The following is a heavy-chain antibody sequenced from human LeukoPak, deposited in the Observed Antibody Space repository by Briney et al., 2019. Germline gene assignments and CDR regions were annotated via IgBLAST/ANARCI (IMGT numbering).Heavy chain of an antibody. CDR1: GGSISSSSYY. D-gene: IGHD3-22*01. CDR2: IYYSGST. Sequence: PSETLSLTCTVSGGSISSSSYYWGWIRQPPGKGLEWIGSIYYSGSTYYNPSLKSRVTISVDTSKNRFSLKLSSVTAADTAVYYCARPYYYDSSGHDAFDIWGQGTVVTVSS. V-gene: IGHV4-39*01. J-gene: IGHJ3*02. CDR3: ARPYYYDSSGHDAFDI.